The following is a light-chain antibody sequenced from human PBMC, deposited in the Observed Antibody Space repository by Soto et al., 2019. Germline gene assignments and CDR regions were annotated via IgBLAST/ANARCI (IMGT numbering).Light chain of an antibody. CDR1: QSFRGL. CDR2: DAY. V-gene: IGKV3-11*01. Sequence: EVVSTQSPVTLSLSPGERATLSCRASQSFRGLLAWYQQKPGQAPRLLIYDAYNRATGIPPRFSGSGSGTDFTLTISSLEPEDSAVYYCQQRHMRPITFGQGTRLE. CDR3: QQRHMRPIT. J-gene: IGKJ5*01.